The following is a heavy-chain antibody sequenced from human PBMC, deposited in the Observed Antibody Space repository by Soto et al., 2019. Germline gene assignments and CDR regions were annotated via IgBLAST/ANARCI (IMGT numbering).Heavy chain of an antibody. CDR1: GGSISSSSYY. CDR2: IYYSGST. CDR3: ERSMAGGVIAGTLGP. J-gene: IGHJ5*02. V-gene: IGHV4-39*01. D-gene: IGHD3-10*01. Sequence: PSETLSLTCTVSGGSISSSSYYWGWIRQPPGKGLEWIGSIYYSGSTYYNPSLKSRVTISVDTSKNQFSLKLSSVTAADTAVYYCERSMAGGVIAGTLGPWGQGTLVTVSS.